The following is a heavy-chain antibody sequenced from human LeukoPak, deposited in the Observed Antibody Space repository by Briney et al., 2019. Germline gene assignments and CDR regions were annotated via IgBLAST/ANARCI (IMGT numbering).Heavy chain of an antibody. Sequence: GGSLGLSCVGSGFTFSSYWMTWVRQAPGKGLEWVANIKDDGSEKYSVDSVKGRFTISRDNAKNLLYLQMSSLRAEDTAVYYCARALIDYWGQGTLVTVSS. CDR2: IKDDGSEK. CDR3: ARALIDY. V-gene: IGHV3-7*04. CDR1: GFTFSSYW. J-gene: IGHJ4*02.